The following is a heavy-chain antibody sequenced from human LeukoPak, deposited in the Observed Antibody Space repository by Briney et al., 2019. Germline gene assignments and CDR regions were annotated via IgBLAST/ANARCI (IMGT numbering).Heavy chain of an antibody. CDR2: ISGSGGST. J-gene: IGHJ6*02. D-gene: IGHD4-11*01. CDR1: GFTFRSYG. Sequence: GRSLRLSCAGSGFTFRSYGMSWVRQPPGKGLEWVSTISGSGGSTHYADSVKGRFTISRDNSKNTLYLQMNSLRAEDTAVYYCAKDSVTTSYYYGMDVWGQGTTVTVSS. V-gene: IGHV3-23*01. CDR3: AKDSVTTSYYYGMDV.